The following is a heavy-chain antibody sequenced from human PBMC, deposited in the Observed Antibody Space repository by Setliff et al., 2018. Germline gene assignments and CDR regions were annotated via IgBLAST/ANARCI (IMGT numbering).Heavy chain of an antibody. Sequence: SETLSLTCTVSGGSITSGSFYWSWIRQPAGKTLEWIGRIHASGSPDYNPSFKSRVTISRDTSTNQFSLKLGSVTAADTAVYYCARERYFDWFFEDWGHGTLVTV. CDR1: GGSITSGSFY. CDR3: ARERYFDWFFED. CDR2: IHASGSP. J-gene: IGHJ4*01. V-gene: IGHV4-61*02. D-gene: IGHD3-9*01.